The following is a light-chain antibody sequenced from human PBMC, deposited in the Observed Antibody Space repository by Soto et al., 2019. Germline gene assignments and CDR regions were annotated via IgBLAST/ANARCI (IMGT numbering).Light chain of an antibody. CDR2: AAT. J-gene: IGKJ4*01. Sequence: AIQMAQSPSSLSASVGDRVTITCRASQGIGNDVGWYQQKPGKAPKLLLYAATTLQSGVPSRFSGTRSGTDLTLTISSPQAEDFATYYCLQDHNYPLTFGGGTKVEIK. CDR3: LQDHNYPLT. V-gene: IGKV1-6*02. CDR1: QGIGND.